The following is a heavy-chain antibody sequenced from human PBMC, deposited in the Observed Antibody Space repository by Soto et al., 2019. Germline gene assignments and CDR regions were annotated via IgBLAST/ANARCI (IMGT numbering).Heavy chain of an antibody. CDR1: GGSFSGYY. V-gene: IGHV4-34*01. J-gene: IGHJ5*02. CDR2: INHSGST. CDR3: ARAGVATIYPGNNWFDP. Sequence: SETLSLTCAVYGGSFSGYYWTWIRQPPGTGLEWIGEINHSGSTNYNPSLKSRVTISVDTSKNQFSLKLTSVTAADTAMYYCARAGVATIYPGNNWFDPWGQGTLVTVSS. D-gene: IGHD5-12*01.